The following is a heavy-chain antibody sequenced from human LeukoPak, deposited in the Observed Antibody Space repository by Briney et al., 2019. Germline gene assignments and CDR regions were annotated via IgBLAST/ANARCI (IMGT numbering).Heavy chain of an antibody. J-gene: IGHJ4*02. V-gene: IGHV1-69*05. CDR3: AREVITMVRGVISPVASDY. CDR2: IIPIFGTA. CDR1: GGTFSSYA. D-gene: IGHD3-10*01. Sequence: ASVKVSCKASGGTFSSYAISWVRQAPGQGLEWMGRIIPIFGTANYAQKFQGRVTITTDESTSTAYIELSSLRSEDTAVYYCAREVITMVRGVISPVASDYWGQGTLVTVSS.